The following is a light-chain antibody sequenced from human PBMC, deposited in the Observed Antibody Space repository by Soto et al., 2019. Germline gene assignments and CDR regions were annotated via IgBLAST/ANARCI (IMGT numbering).Light chain of an antibody. CDR2: GNS. CDR3: LSYDSSLSGVV. Sequence: QSVLTQPPSVSGAPGQRVTISCTGSSSNIGAGYDVHWYQQLPGTAPKLLIYGNSNRPSGVPDRFSGSKSGTSASLAITGLQAEDEAEYYCLSYDSSLSGVVFGGGTKVTV. CDR1: SSNIGAGYD. V-gene: IGLV1-40*01. J-gene: IGLJ2*01.